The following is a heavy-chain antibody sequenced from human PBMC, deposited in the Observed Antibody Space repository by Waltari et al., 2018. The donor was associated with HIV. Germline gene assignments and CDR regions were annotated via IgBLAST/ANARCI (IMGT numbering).Heavy chain of an antibody. CDR3: ASEQYSSDWYDNH. CDR2: INVGNGNS. D-gene: IGHD6-19*01. Sequence: QVQLVQSGAEVKKPGASVKVSCQASGITLSPYAMHWVRQAPGQRLEWMGWINVGNGNSDYSQKFQGRVTITRDKSASTAYMELSGLRSEDTAVYYCASEQYSSDWYDNHWGQGTLVTVSS. V-gene: IGHV1-3*01. CDR1: GITLSPYA. J-gene: IGHJ5*02.